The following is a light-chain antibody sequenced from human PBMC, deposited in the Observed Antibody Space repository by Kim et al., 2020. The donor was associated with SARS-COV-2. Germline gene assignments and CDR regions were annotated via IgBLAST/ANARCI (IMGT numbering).Light chain of an antibody. CDR1: SLRSYY. CDR2: SKN. Sequence: AVGQSVRITCQGDSLRSYYATWDKKKPGQAPILFIYSKNNRPLGNPDRFSGSSSGNTASLTITVTQESDEADYYCPARDINENVLFGGGTKLTVL. CDR3: PARDINENVL. V-gene: IGLV3-19*01. J-gene: IGLJ2*01.